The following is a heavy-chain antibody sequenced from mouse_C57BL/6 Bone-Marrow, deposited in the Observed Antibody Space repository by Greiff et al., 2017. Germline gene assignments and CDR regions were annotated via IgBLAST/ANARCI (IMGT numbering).Heavy chain of an antibody. Sequence: QVQLKQSGPELVQPGASVKISCKASGYAFSSSWMNWVKQRPGKGLEWIGRIYPGDGDTNYNGKFKGKATLTADKSSSTAYMQLSSLTSEDSAVYFGATEATMVTEFAYWGQGTLVTVSA. V-gene: IGHV1-82*01. CDR3: ATEATMVTEFAY. J-gene: IGHJ3*01. CDR2: IYPGDGDT. D-gene: IGHD2-2*01. CDR1: GYAFSSSW.